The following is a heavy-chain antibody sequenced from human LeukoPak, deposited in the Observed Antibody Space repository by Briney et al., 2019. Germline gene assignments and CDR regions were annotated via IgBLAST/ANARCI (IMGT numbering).Heavy chain of an antibody. D-gene: IGHD6-19*01. CDR3: ARLMFIAVGNWYFDL. V-gene: IGHV3-21*01. CDR2: VSYGYYI. CDR1: GFTFSTFG. J-gene: IGHJ2*01. Sequence: GGSLRLSCAASGFTFSTFGMIWVRQAPGKGLEWISSVSYGYYIYYADAVKARFTISRDNARNSLYLQMNSLRADDTAVYYCARLMFIAVGNWYFDLWGRGTLVTVSS.